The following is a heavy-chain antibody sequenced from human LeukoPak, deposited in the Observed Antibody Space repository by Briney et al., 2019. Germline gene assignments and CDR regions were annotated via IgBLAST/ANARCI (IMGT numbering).Heavy chain of an antibody. J-gene: IGHJ3*02. V-gene: IGHV3-7*01. CDR1: GFTFSDYY. CDR3: ARVRWKGVGAFDI. Sequence: GRSLRLSCAASGFTFSDYYMSWVRQAPGKGLEWVANIKQDGSEKYYVDSVKGRFAISRDNAKNSLYLQMNSLRAEDTAVYYCARVRWKGVGAFDIWGQGTMVTVSS. CDR2: IKQDGSEK. D-gene: IGHD1-1*01.